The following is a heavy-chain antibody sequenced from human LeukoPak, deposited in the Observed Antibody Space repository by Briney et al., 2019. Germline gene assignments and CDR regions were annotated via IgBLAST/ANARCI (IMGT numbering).Heavy chain of an antibody. V-gene: IGHV1-18*01. CDR2: ISAYNGNT. CDR3: ARELYYYDSSGYLL. CDR1: GYSFTSYG. J-gene: IGHJ4*02. Sequence: ASVKVSCKASGYSFTSYGIRWVREAPGQGLEWMGWISAYNGNTNYAQKLQGRVTMTTDTSTSTAYMELRSLRSDDTAVYYCARELYYYDSSGYLLWGQGTLVTVSS. D-gene: IGHD3-22*01.